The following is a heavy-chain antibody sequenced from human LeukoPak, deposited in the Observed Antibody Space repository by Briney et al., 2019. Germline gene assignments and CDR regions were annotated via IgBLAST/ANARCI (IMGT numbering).Heavy chain of an antibody. D-gene: IGHD3-10*01. CDR3: ARERGGQDWDFDL. V-gene: IGHV3-33*01. J-gene: IGHJ2*01. Sequence: GGSLRLSCAASGVNFNDYDMDWVRQAPGKGPEWVAVIWDDGSNKYYAESVKGRFTISRDISKNMLYLQMNSLRVEDTAVYYCARERGGQDWDFDLWGRGTLVTVSS. CDR2: IWDDGSNK. CDR1: GVNFNDYD.